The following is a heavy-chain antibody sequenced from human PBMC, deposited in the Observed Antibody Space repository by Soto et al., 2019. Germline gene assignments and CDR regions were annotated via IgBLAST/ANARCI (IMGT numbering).Heavy chain of an antibody. J-gene: IGHJ4*02. CDR1: GFTFSSYA. V-gene: IGHV3-23*01. CDR3: ARSPRDLIQSLNDY. Sequence: PGGSLRLSCAASGFTFSSYAMSWVRQAPGKGLEWVSAISGSGGSTYYADSVKGRFTISRDNSKNTLYLQMNSLRAEDTAVYYCARSPRDLIQSLNDYWGQGTLVTVSS. CDR2: ISGSGGST. D-gene: IGHD1-1*01.